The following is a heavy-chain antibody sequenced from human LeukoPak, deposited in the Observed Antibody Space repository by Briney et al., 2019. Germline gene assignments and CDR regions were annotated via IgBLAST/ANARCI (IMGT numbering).Heavy chain of an antibody. D-gene: IGHD3-3*01. Sequence: GGSLRLSCAASGFTFSSYSMNWVRQAPGKGLEWVSSISSSSSYIYYADSVKGRFTISRDNAKNSLYLQMNSLRAEDTAVYYCARNRLIFGVVRGNWFDPWGQGTLVTVSS. CDR2: ISSSSSYI. V-gene: IGHV3-21*01. CDR3: ARNRLIFGVVRGNWFDP. J-gene: IGHJ5*02. CDR1: GFTFSSYS.